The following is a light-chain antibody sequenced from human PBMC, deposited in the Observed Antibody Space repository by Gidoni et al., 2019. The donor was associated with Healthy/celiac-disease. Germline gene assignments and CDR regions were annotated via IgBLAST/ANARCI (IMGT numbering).Light chain of an antibody. V-gene: IGKV1-39*01. CDR1: QSISSY. Sequence: DIQMPQSPSSLSASVGDRVTITCRASQSISSYLNWYQQKPGKAPKLLIYAASSLQSGVPSRFSGSGSGTDFTLTISSLQPEDFATYYCQQSYSTLGTFGQGTKLEIK. CDR3: QQSYSTLGT. CDR2: AAS. J-gene: IGKJ2*01.